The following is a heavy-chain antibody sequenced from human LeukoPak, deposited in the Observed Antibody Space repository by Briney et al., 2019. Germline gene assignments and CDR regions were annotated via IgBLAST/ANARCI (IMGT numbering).Heavy chain of an antibody. CDR2: IIPIFGTA. J-gene: IGHJ2*01. Sequence: SVKVSCKASGGTFSSYAISWVRQAPGQGLEWMGGIIPIFGTANYAQKFQGRVTITADESTSTAYMELSSLRSEDTAVYYCARDPKPNYYYDSSGYWDWYFDLWGRGTLVTVSS. CDR3: ARDPKPNYYYDSSGYWDWYFDL. CDR1: GGTFSSYA. V-gene: IGHV1-69*13. D-gene: IGHD3-22*01.